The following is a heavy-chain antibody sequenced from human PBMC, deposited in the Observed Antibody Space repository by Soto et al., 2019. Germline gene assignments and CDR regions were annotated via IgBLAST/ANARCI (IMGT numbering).Heavy chain of an antibody. V-gene: IGHV3-21*01. CDR2: ISSSSSYI. Sequence: ESGGGLVKPGGSLRLSCAASGFTFSSYSMNWVRQAPGKGLEWVSSISSSSSYIYYADSVKGRFTISRDNAKNSLYLQMNSLRAEDTAVYYCARVTEWLFLAGFDYWGQGTLVTVSS. J-gene: IGHJ4*02. CDR3: ARVTEWLFLAGFDY. CDR1: GFTFSSYS. D-gene: IGHD3-3*01.